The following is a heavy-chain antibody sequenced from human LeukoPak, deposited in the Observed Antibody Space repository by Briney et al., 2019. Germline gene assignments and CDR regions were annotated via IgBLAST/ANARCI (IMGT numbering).Heavy chain of an antibody. CDR1: GFTFSDYF. J-gene: IGHJ4*02. D-gene: IGHD6-6*01. V-gene: IGHV3-11*01. CDR3: AKPPIAARDWTPFDY. CDR2: ISSSGSTI. Sequence: GRSLRLSCAASGFTFSDYFMSWIRQAPGKGLEWVSYISSSGSTIYYADSVKGRFTISRDNSKNTLYLQMNSLRAEDTAVYYCAKPPIAARDWTPFDYWGQGTLVTVSS.